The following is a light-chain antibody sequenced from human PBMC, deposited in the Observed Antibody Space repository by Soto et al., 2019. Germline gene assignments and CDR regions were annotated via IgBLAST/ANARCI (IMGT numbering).Light chain of an antibody. CDR2: DAS. V-gene: IGKV3-11*01. J-gene: IGKJ4*01. CDR1: QSVSTY. Sequence: EIVLTQSPATLSLSPGERATLSCRASQSVSTYLAWYQQKPGQAPRLLIYDASNRATGIPARFSGSGSGTDFTLTISSLELEDFAVYYCQQRRSWPPLTFGGGTKVEIK. CDR3: QQRRSWPPLT.